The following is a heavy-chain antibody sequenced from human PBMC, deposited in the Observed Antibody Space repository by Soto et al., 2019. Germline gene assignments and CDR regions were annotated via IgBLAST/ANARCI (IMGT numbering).Heavy chain of an antibody. CDR1: GVTFSVCE. CDR2: ISSSGSTI. CDR3: ARASPSGDV. Sequence: PRGSRRLSWAASGVTFSVCERNWVRQAPGKGLEWVSYISSSGSTIYYADSVKGRFTISRDNAKNSLYLQMNSLRAEDTAVYYCARASPSGDVWGQGTTVTVSS. V-gene: IGHV3-48*03. J-gene: IGHJ6*02.